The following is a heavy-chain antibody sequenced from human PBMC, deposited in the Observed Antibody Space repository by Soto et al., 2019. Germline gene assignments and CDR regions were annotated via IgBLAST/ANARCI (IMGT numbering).Heavy chain of an antibody. CDR3: ARYYYYDSSGYDY. V-gene: IGHV1-18*01. J-gene: IGHJ4*02. Sequence: GASVKVSCTASGYTFTSYGISWVRQAPGQGLEWMGWISAYNGNTKYSQKFQGRVTITRDTSASTAYMELSSLRSEDTAVYYCARYYYYDSSGYDYWGQGTLVTVSS. CDR2: ISAYNGNT. D-gene: IGHD3-22*01. CDR1: GYTFTSYG.